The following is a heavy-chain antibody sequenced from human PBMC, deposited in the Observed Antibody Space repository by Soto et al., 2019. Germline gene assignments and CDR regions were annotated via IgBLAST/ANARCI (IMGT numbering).Heavy chain of an antibody. Sequence: ASVKVSCKASGYTFTSYGISWVRQAPGQGLEWMGWISAYNGNTNYAQKLQGRVTMTTDTSTSTAYMELRSLRSDDTAVYYCARDEGLSYSGSGSYQAYWGQGTLVTVSP. CDR2: ISAYNGNT. J-gene: IGHJ4*02. V-gene: IGHV1-18*01. D-gene: IGHD3-10*01. CDR3: ARDEGLSYSGSGSYQAY. CDR1: GYTFTSYG.